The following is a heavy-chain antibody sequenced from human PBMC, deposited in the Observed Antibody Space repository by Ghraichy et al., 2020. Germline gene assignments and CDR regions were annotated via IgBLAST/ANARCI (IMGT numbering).Heavy chain of an antibody. Sequence: GGSLRLSCAASGFTFDDYAMHWVRQAPGKGLEWVSGISWNSGSIGYADSVKGRFTISRDNAKNSLYLQMNSLRAEDTALYYCAKDMMPERIAELDYWGQGTLVTVSS. CDR1: GFTFDDYA. V-gene: IGHV3-9*01. CDR3: AKDMMPERIAELDY. CDR2: ISWNSGSI. D-gene: IGHD1-1*01. J-gene: IGHJ4*02.